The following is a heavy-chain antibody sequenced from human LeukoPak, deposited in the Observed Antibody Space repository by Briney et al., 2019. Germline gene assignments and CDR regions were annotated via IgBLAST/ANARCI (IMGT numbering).Heavy chain of an antibody. CDR3: ARGSIGIAAAGPSAYYYYGMDV. V-gene: IGHV4-39*07. Sequence: SETLSLTCTVSGGSISSSSDYWGWIRQPPGKGLEWIGEINHSGSTNYNPSLKSRVTISVDTSKNQFSLKLSSVTAADTAVYYCARGSIGIAAAGPSAYYYYGMDVWGKGTTVTVSS. CDR1: GGSISSSSDY. J-gene: IGHJ6*04. D-gene: IGHD6-13*01. CDR2: INHSGST.